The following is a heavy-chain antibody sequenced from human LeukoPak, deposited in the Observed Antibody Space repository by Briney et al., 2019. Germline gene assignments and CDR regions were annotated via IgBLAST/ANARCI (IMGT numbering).Heavy chain of an antibody. V-gene: IGHV3-33*01. CDR2: IWYDGSKK. J-gene: IGHJ4*02. Sequence: QSGGSLRLFCAASGFTFRGYGMRWVRQAPGKGLEWVAVIWYDGSKKYYGDSVKGRFTISRDNSKNTLYLQMNSLRVEDTAVYYCARRAGDHDRGFGYWGQRTLVTVSS. CDR3: ARRAGDHDRGFGY. CDR1: GFTFRGYG. D-gene: IGHD4-17*01.